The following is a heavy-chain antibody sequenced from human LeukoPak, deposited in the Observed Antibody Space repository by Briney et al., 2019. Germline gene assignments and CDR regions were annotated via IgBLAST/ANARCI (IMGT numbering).Heavy chain of an antibody. Sequence: SETLSLTCTVSGGSISSYYWSWIRQPPGKGREWIGYIYYSGSTNYNPSLKSRVTISVDTSKNQFSLKLSSVTAADTAVYYCARDRVLWFGEPFDPWGQGTLVTVSS. CDR1: GGSISSYY. D-gene: IGHD3-10*01. CDR3: ARDRVLWFGEPFDP. V-gene: IGHV4-59*01. CDR2: IYYSGST. J-gene: IGHJ5*02.